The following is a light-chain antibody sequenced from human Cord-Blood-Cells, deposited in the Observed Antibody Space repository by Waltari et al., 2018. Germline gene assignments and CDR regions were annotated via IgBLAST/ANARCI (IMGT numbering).Light chain of an antibody. CDR3: RQSYSTTYT. CDR1: QTISSY. J-gene: IGKJ2*01. V-gene: IGKV1-39*01. Sequence: DIQITQSPSSLSASVGDRVAITCRASQTISSYFNWYQQKPGKAPQFLIYAASSLQSGVPSRISGSGSVADFTLTISSLQPEDLATYDCRQSYSTTYTCGQGTKREIK. CDR2: AAS.